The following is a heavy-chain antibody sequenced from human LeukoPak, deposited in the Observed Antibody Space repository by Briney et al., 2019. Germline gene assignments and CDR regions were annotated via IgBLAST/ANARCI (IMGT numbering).Heavy chain of an antibody. Sequence: GGSLRLSCAASGFTFSSYSMNWVRQAPGKGLEWVSSISSSSSYIYYADSVKGRFTISRDNAKNSLYLQVNSLRAEDTAVYYCARDDTSEAYCGGDCYPNWGQGTLVTVSS. D-gene: IGHD2-21*02. V-gene: IGHV3-21*01. CDR1: GFTFSSYS. J-gene: IGHJ4*02. CDR2: ISSSSSYI. CDR3: ARDDTSEAYCGGDCYPN.